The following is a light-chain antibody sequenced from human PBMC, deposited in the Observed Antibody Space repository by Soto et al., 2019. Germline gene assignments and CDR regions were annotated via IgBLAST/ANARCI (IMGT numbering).Light chain of an antibody. J-gene: IGKJ5*01. Sequence: EVVLTQSPATLSVSPPQRIDLXRRSSQSVRSNLAWYQQKPGQSPRLLIYGASTRATGIPARFSGSGSGTEFTLTISSLQSEDFAVYYCQQYNNWPPITFGQGTRLEN. V-gene: IGKV3-15*01. CDR1: QSVRSN. CDR3: QQYNNWPPIT. CDR2: GAS.